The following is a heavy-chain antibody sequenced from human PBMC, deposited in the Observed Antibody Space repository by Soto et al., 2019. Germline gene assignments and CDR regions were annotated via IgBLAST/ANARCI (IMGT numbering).Heavy chain of an antibody. CDR2: IYHSGST. Sequence: SETLSLTCAVSSGSISSSNWWSWVRQPPGKGLEWIGEIYHSGSTNYNPSLKSRVTISVDKSKNQFSLKLSSVTAADTAVYYCARDIGPSLYGDPFYYYYMDVWGKGTTVTVSS. CDR3: ARDIGPSLYGDPFYYYYMDV. J-gene: IGHJ6*03. D-gene: IGHD4-17*01. CDR1: SGSISSSNW. V-gene: IGHV4-4*02.